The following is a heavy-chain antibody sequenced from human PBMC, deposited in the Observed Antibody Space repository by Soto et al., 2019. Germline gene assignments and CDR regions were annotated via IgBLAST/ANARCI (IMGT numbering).Heavy chain of an antibody. J-gene: IGHJ6*02. CDR3: ARPSKPYCSGGSCYGEHYYYYGMDV. Sequence: GESLKISCKGSGYSFTSYWIGWVRQMPGKGLEWMGIIYPGDSDTGYSPSFQGQVTTSADKSISTAYLQWSSLKASDTAMYYCARPSKPYCSGGSCYGEHYYYYGMDVWGQGTTVTVSS. CDR1: GYSFTSYW. V-gene: IGHV5-51*01. CDR2: IYPGDSDT. D-gene: IGHD2-15*01.